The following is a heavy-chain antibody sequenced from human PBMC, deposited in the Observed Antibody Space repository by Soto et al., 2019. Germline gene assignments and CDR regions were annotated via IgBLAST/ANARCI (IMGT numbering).Heavy chain of an antibody. V-gene: IGHV1-8*01. Sequence: ASVKVSCKASGYTFTSYDINWVRQATGQGLEWMGWMNPNSGNTGYAQKFQGRVTMTRNTSISTAYMELSSLRSEDTAVYYCARDTDCSGCCCYSGGMDVWGLGTTVIVS. CDR2: MNPNSGNT. D-gene: IGHD2-15*01. J-gene: IGHJ6*02. CDR3: ARDTDCSGCCCYSGGMDV. CDR1: GYTFTSYD.